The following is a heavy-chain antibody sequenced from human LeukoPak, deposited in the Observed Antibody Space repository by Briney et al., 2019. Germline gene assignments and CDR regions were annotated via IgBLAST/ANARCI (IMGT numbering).Heavy chain of an antibody. V-gene: IGHV3-9*03. D-gene: IGHD1-26*01. J-gene: IGHJ4*02. CDR3: ANGGSYGLDVTFEY. Sequence: GRSLRLSCAASGFIFDDYAMYWVRQPPGKGLELVSGLNWNSGHIVYADAVKGQFIISSDNAKNPLHLQMNSLRAEDMALYSCANGGSYGLDVTFEYRGQGTLVTVSS. CDR2: LNWNSGHI. CDR1: GFIFDDYA.